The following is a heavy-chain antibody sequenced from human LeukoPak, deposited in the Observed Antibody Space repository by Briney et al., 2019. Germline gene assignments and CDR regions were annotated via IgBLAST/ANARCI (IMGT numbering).Heavy chain of an antibody. CDR1: GFTFSSYC. D-gene: IGHD3-9*01. Sequence: GGSLRLSCSASGFTFSSYCMNWVRQAPGKGLEWVANIEQHGNEKYYMDSVKGRFTISRDNAKNSLYLEMNSLRAEDTAVYYCARGRMRYFDWLLYLPYYFDYWGQGTLVTVSS. CDR2: IEQHGNEK. CDR3: ARGRMRYFDWLLYLPYYFDY. V-gene: IGHV3-7*01. J-gene: IGHJ4*02.